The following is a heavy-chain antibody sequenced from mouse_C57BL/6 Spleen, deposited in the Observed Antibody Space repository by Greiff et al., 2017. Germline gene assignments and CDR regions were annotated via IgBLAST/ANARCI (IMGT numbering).Heavy chain of an antibody. CDR3: ARPFYYYGSNYAMDY. V-gene: IGHV1-53*01. CDR2: INPSSGYT. J-gene: IGHJ4*01. Sequence: LQLQQSGTELVKPGASVKLSCKASGYTFTSYWMHWVKQRPGQGLEWIGNINPSSGYTKYNQKFKDKATLTADKSSSTAYMQLSSLTYEDSAVYYCARPFYYYGSNYAMDYWGQGTSVTVSS. D-gene: IGHD1-1*01. CDR1: GYTFTSYW.